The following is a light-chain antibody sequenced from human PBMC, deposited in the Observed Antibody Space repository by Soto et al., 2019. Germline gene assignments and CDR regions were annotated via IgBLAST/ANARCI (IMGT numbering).Light chain of an antibody. CDR1: QSLSSSQ. J-gene: IGKJ5*01. V-gene: IGKV3-20*01. CDR2: DAS. Sequence: EIVLTQSPGTLSLSPGERATLSCRASQSLSSSQLAWYQQKVGRAPRLLIHDASSRATGIPDRFSGSGSGTDFTLTITRLEPEDFAVYYCQQYGGSPRTFGQGTRLEFK. CDR3: QQYGGSPRT.